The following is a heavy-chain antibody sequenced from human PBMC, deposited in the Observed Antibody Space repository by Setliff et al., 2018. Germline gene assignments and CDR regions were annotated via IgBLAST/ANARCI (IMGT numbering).Heavy chain of an antibody. Sequence: PGGSLRLSCAASRFTFSNYWMSWVRQAPGKGLEWVANIKEDGSEKYYVDSVKGRFTISRDNAKNSLDLQMDSLRAEDTAVYYCARQPGSQTTFFDYWGQGTLVTVSS. D-gene: IGHD4-4*01. J-gene: IGHJ4*02. CDR2: IKEDGSEK. CDR3: ARQPGSQTTFFDY. CDR1: RFTFSNYW. V-gene: IGHV3-7*01.